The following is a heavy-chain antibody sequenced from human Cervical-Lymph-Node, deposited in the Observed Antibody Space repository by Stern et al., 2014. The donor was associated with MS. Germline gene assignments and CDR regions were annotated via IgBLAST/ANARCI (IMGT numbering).Heavy chain of an antibody. J-gene: IGHJ6*02. Sequence: EVQLVESGGDLVQPGRSLRISCAASGFRFDDYAMYWVRQAPGKGLEWVSGISWSSGKIGYADSVKGRFTISRDNVKNSLFLQMNSLRSEDTASYYCARAIGFCSGGNCEPYYYYGIDVWGQGTRVTVSS. CDR3: ARAIGFCSGGNCEPYYYYGIDV. V-gene: IGHV3-9*01. CDR1: GFRFDDYA. D-gene: IGHD2-15*01. CDR2: ISWSSGKI.